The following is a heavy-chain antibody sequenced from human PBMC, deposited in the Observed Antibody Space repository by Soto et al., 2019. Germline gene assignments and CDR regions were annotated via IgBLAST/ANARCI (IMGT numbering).Heavy chain of an antibody. V-gene: IGHV3-30-3*01. CDR3: ARQGAPPGSYFDY. J-gene: IGHJ4*02. CDR2: ISYDGSNK. Sequence: QVQLVESGGGVVQPGRSLRLSCAASGFTFSSYAMHWVRQAPGKGLEWVAVISYDGSNKYYADSVKGRFTISRDNSTNTLYLQMNSLRAEDTAVYYCARQGAPPGSYFDYWGQGTLVTVSS. D-gene: IGHD1-26*01. CDR1: GFTFSSYA.